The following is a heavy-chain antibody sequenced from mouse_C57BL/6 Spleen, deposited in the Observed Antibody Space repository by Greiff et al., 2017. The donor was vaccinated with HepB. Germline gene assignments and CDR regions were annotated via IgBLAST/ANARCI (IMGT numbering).Heavy chain of an antibody. J-gene: IGHJ2*01. CDR2: ISSSGST. Sequence: VQLQQSGPALVKPSQTVSLTCTVTGYSITNGNHWWNWIRQVSGSKLEWIGYISSSGSTDSNPSLKSRISITRDTSKNQLFLQLNSVTTEDIATYYCARGSYYDYDAYYFDYWGQGTTLTVSS. D-gene: IGHD2-4*01. CDR3: ARGSYYDYDAYYFDY. CDR1: GYSITNGNHW. V-gene: IGHV3-4*01.